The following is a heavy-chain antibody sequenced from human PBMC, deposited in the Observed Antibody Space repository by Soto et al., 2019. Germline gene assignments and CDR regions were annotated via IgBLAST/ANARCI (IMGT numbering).Heavy chain of an antibody. CDR1: GFTFDNYA. V-gene: IGHV3-23*01. D-gene: IGHD1-26*01. Sequence: GGSLRLSCAASGFTFDNYAMNWVRQAPGKGLEWVSGITGSSENTYYADSVKGRFTISRDNSKNILYVQLNSLRVEDTAIYYCVKVSLGATTITDFYFDGLDVWGQETMVAVSS. CDR3: VKVSLGATTITDFYFDGLDV. J-gene: IGHJ6*02. CDR2: ITGSSENT.